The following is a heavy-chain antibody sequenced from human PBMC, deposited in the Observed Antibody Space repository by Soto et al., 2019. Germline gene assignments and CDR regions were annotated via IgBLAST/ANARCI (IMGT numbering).Heavy chain of an antibody. CDR3: ASTSPPRHYSSSSCYHYYMDV. J-gene: IGHJ6*03. V-gene: IGHV4-34*01. Sequence: QVQLQQWGAGLLKPSETLSLTCAVYGGSFSGYYWSWIRQPPGKGLEWIGEINHSGSTNYNPSLNSRVTISVDMSKNQCSLKLSSVTAADTAVYYCASTSPPRHYSSSSCYHYYMDVWGKGTTVTVSS. CDR1: GGSFSGYY. CDR2: INHSGST. D-gene: IGHD6-13*01.